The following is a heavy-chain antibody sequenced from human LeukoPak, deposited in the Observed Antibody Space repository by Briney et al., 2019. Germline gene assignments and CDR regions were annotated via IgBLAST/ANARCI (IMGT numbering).Heavy chain of an antibody. CDR2: ISWNTGNI. CDR1: GFRFADYA. V-gene: IGHV3-9*01. CDR3: VKDISEDIVEGVDV. D-gene: IGHD2-15*01. J-gene: IGHJ6*02. Sequence: PGRSLRLSCAVSGFRFADYAMHWVRQAPGKGLEWVSGISWNTGNIGYADSVKGRFTISRDNAKNSLYLQMNSLRVEDTALYYCVKDISEDIVEGVDVWGQGTTVTVSS.